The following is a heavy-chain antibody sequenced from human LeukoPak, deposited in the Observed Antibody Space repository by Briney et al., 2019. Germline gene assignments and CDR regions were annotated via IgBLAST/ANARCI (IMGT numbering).Heavy chain of an antibody. CDR2: ISGSGGST. CDR3: AKDAHNYYGSGSYYDY. D-gene: IGHD3-10*01. V-gene: IGHV3-23*01. CDR1: GFTFSSYG. Sequence: GGSLRLSCAASGFTFSSYGMSWVRQAPGKGLEWVSAISGSGGSTYYADSVKGRFTISRDNSKNTLYLQMNSLRAEDTAVYYCAKDAHNYYGSGSYYDYWGQGTLVTVSS. J-gene: IGHJ4*02.